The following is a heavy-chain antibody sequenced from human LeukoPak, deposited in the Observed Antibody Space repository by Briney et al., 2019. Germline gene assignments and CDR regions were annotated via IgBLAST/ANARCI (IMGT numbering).Heavy chain of an antibody. Sequence: ASVKVSCKASGYTFTSYDINWVRQATGQGLEWMGWMNPNSGNTGYAQKFQGRVTMTRNTSISTAYMELSSLRSEDTAVYYCARHGNGDYWDGSRNWFDPWGQGTLVTVSS. CDR2: MNPNSGNT. V-gene: IGHV1-8*01. CDR1: GYTFTSYD. J-gene: IGHJ5*02. CDR3: ARHGNGDYWDGSRNWFDP. D-gene: IGHD4-17*01.